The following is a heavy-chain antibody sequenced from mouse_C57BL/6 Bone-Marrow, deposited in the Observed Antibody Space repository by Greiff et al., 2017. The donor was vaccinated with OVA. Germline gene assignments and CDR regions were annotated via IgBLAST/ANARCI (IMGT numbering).Heavy chain of an antibody. Sequence: QVQLKQSGAELARPGASVKLSCKASGYTFTSYGISWVKQRTGQGLEWIGEIYPRSGNTYYNEKFKGKATLTADKSSSTAYMELRSLTSEDSADYFVASPYSSAWFAYWGQGTLVTVSA. CDR1: GYTFTSYG. CDR3: ASPYSSAWFAY. J-gene: IGHJ3*01. D-gene: IGHD1-1*01. CDR2: IYPRSGNT. V-gene: IGHV1-81*01.